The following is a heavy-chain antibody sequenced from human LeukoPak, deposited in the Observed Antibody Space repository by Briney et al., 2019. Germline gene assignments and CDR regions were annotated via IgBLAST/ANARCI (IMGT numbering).Heavy chain of an antibody. V-gene: IGHV3-23*01. J-gene: IGHJ5*01. D-gene: IGHD1-1*01. Sequence: GQSLRLSCAASGFTFSSIAMTWVRQAPGKGLEWVSTIRSNGDTTYNADSVKGRFTSSRDNSKNTLYLQLNSLRVEDTAIYYCAKGQELDDGVFDSWGQGTLVTVSS. CDR3: AKGQELDDGVFDS. CDR2: IRSNGDTT. CDR1: GFTFSSIA.